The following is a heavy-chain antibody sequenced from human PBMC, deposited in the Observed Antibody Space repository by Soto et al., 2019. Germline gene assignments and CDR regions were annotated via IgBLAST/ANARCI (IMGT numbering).Heavy chain of an antibody. CDR1: GVSISSGGYY. V-gene: IGHV4-31*03. J-gene: IGHJ4*02. Sequence: QVQLQESGPGLVKPSQTLSLTCTVSGVSISSGGYYWSWIRQHPGKGLEGIGYIYYSGSTYYNPSLKSRVTISVDTSKNQFSLKLSSVTAADTAVYYCARAKRASAIDYWGQGTLVTVSS. CDR3: ARAKRASAIDY. CDR2: IYYSGST.